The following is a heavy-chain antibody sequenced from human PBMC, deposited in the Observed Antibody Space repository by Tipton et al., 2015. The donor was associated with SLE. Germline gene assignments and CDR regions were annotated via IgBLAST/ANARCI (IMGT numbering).Heavy chain of an antibody. CDR3: ARDYYYDL. D-gene: IGHD3-10*01. V-gene: IGHV4-34*01. J-gene: IGHJ2*01. Sequence: LRLSCAVYGGSFSGYYWSWIRQPPGKGLEWIGEINHSGSTNYNPSLKSRVTISVDTSKNQFSLKLSSVTAADTAVYYCARDYYYDLWGRGTLVTVSS. CDR2: INHSGST. CDR1: GGSFSGYY.